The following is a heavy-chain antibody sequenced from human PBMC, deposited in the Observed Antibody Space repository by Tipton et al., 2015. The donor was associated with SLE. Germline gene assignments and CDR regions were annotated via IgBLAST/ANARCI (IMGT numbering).Heavy chain of an antibody. CDR2: IYHSGST. D-gene: IGHD2-21*01. Sequence: LRLSCTVSGGSLSSSSYYWGWIRQPPGKGLVWFGSIYHSGSTYYNPSLKSRVTISVEPSKNQFSLKLSSVTAADTAVYYCAGLTGGYCGGDCSLFDYWGQGTLVTVSS. CDR1: GGSLSSSSYY. V-gene: IGHV4-39*07. CDR3: AGLTGGYCGGDCSLFDY. J-gene: IGHJ4*02.